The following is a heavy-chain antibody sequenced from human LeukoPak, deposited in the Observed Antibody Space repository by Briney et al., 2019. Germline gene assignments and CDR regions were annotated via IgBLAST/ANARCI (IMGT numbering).Heavy chain of an antibody. CDR3: ARVLSGRGSLYDYYYYMDV. V-gene: IGHV3-53*01. J-gene: IGHJ6*03. CDR2: ISGGRT. Sequence: GGSLRLSCAASGFTVSSNYMSWVRQAPGKGLEWVSSISGGRTYYADSVKGRFTISRDISKNTLYLQMNSLRAEDTAVYYCARVLSGRGSLYDYYYYMDVWGKGTTVTISS. CDR1: GFTVSSNY. D-gene: IGHD3-10*01.